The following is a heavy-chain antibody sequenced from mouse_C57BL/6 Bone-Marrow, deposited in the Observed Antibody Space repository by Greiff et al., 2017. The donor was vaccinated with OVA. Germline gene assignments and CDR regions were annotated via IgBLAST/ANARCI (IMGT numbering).Heavy chain of an antibody. J-gene: IGHJ4*01. D-gene: IGHD4-1*01. CDR2: ISNLAYSI. V-gene: IGHV5-15*01. CDR1: GFTFSDYG. Sequence: DVMLVESGGGLVQPGGSLKLSCAASGFTFSDYGMAWVRQAPRKGPEWVAFISNLAYSIYYADTVTGRFTISRENAKNTLYLEMSSLRSEDTAMYYCARDDWAYAMDYWGQGTSVTVSS. CDR3: ARDDWAYAMDY.